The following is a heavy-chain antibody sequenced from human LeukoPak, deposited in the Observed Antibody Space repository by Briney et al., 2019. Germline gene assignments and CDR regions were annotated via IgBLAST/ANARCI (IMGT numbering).Heavy chain of an antibody. V-gene: IGHV4-4*02. D-gene: IGHD6-25*01. CDR1: GGSISTGNW. CDR2: IYHSGSS. Sequence: SGTLSLTCAVSGGSISTGNWWSWVRQSPDKGLEWIGEIYHSGSSNYNPSLKSRVTMSIDNSKHHFSLSLTSVTAADTAVYYCARGGSRRLYLDVWGGGVTVTVAS. CDR3: ARGGSRRLYLDV. J-gene: IGHJ6*03.